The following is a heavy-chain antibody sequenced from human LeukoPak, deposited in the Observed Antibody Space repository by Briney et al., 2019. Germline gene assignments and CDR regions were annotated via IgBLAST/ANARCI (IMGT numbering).Heavy chain of an antibody. CDR2: INPSGGST. V-gene: IGHV1-46*01. Sequence: ASVKVSCKASGYTFTSYYMHWVRQAPGQGLEWMGIINPSGGSTSYAQKFQGRVTMTRDTSISTAYMELSRLRSDDTAVYYCASWGIAAAGVDYWGQGTLVTVSS. D-gene: IGHD6-13*01. CDR3: ASWGIAAAGVDY. J-gene: IGHJ4*02. CDR1: GYTFTSYY.